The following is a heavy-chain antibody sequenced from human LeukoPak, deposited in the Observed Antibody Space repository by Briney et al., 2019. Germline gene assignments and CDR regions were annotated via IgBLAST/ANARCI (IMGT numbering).Heavy chain of an antibody. CDR2: IYYSGST. J-gene: IGHJ4*02. D-gene: IGHD6-13*01. Sequence: SETLSLTCTVSGGSVSSGSYYWSWIRQPPGKGLEWIGYIYYSGSTNYNPSLKSRVTMSVDTSKNQFSLKLSSVTAADTAVYYCARTDSSSWSHYFDYWGQGTLVTVSS. V-gene: IGHV4-61*01. CDR1: GGSVSSGSYY. CDR3: ARTDSSSWSHYFDY.